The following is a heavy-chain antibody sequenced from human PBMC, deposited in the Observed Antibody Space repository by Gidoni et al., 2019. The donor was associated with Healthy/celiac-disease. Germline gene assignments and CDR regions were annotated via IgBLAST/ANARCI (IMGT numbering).Heavy chain of an antibody. CDR2: IKRKTDGGTT. CDR3: TTDGNDY. CDR1: GFTFSNAW. D-gene: IGHD2-15*01. Sequence: DVQLLASGGCFVKLGGSLRLSCAASGFTFSNAWMSWVRQAPGKGLEWVGRIKRKTDGGTTDYAAPVKGRFTISRDDSKNTLYLQMNSLKTEDKAVDYCTTDGNDYWGQGTLVTVSS. J-gene: IGHJ4*02. V-gene: IGHV3-15*01.